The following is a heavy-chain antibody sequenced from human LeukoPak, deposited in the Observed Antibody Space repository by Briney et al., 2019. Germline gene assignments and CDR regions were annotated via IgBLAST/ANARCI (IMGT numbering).Heavy chain of an antibody. CDR3: ARDNDGGYDRKVYYYYYMDV. Sequence: GGSLRLSCAASGFTFSSYWMSWVRQAPGKGLEWVANIKQDGSEKYYVDSVKGRFTISRDNAKNSLYLQMNSLRAEDTAVYYYARDNDGGYDRKVYYYYYMDVWGKGTTVTVSS. CDR2: IKQDGSEK. D-gene: IGHD5-12*01. CDR1: GFTFSSYW. J-gene: IGHJ6*03. V-gene: IGHV3-7*01.